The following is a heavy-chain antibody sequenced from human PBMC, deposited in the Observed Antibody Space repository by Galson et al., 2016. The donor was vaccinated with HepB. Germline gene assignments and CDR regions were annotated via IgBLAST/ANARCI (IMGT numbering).Heavy chain of an antibody. Sequence: ETLSLTCTVSSDPVTSGTYYWSWVRQSPGKGLDWIGYIHDSGNTNYNPSIKSRVTISRDTYKNQFFLELTSVTAADTAVYYCARDEGFYNGMDVWGQGTTVTVAS. D-gene: IGHD2-2*02. CDR2: IHDSGNT. V-gene: IGHV4-61*01. J-gene: IGHJ6*02. CDR3: ARDEGFYNGMDV. CDR1: SDPVTSGTYY.